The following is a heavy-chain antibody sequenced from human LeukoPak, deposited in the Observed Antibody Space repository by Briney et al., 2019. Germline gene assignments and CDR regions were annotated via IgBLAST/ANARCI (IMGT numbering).Heavy chain of an antibody. CDR2: IYYSGST. CDR1: GGSISSYY. J-gene: IGHJ5*02. V-gene: IGHV4-59*01. CDR3: AREGYDFWSGYYPA. D-gene: IGHD3-3*01. Sequence: PSETLSLTCTVSGGSISSYYWSWIRQPPGKGLEWIGYIYYSGSTNYNPSPKSRVTISVDTSKNQFSLKLSSVTAADTAVYYCAREGYDFWSGYYPAWGQGTLVTVSS.